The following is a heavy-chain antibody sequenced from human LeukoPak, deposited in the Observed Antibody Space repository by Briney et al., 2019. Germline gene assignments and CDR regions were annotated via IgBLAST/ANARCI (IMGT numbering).Heavy chain of an antibody. CDR1: GFTFSSYA. D-gene: IGHD2-15*01. J-gene: IGHJ3*02. CDR2: ISYDGSNK. CDR3: ARGGDIVVVVAAGVDAFDI. V-gene: IGHV3-30*04. Sequence: GGSLRLSCAASGFTFSSYAMHWVRQAPGKGLEWVAVISYDGSNKYYADSVKGRFTISRDNSKNTLYLQMNSLRAEDTAVYYCARGGDIVVVVAAGVDAFDIWGQGTMVTVSS.